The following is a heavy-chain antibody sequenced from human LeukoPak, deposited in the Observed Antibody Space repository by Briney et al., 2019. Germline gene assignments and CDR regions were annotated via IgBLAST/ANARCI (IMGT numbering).Heavy chain of an antibody. J-gene: IGHJ4*02. CDR1: GYTFTSYD. D-gene: IGHD2-15*01. CDR3: ARGLAEPYRTSGGY. CDR2: MNPNSGNT. Sequence: ASVKVSCKASGYTFTSYDINWVRRATGQGLEWMGWMNPNSGNTGYAQKFQGRVTMTRNTSISTAYMELSSLRSEDTAVYYCARGLAEPYRTSGGYWGQGTLVTVSS. V-gene: IGHV1-8*01.